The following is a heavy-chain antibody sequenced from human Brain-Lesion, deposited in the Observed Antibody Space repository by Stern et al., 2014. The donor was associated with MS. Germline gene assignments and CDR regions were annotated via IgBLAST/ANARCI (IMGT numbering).Heavy chain of an antibody. CDR1: GFTFSRYW. J-gene: IGHJ4*02. V-gene: IGHV3-7*01. CDR2: INQDGSEK. Sequence: EVQLVQSGGGLVQPGGSLRLSCAASGFTFSRYWMSWVRQAPGKGLEWVANINQDGSEKYSVDSVEGRFTSSRDNAKNSLYLQMNSLRAEDTAVYYCGRLCSGGSCYEDGIDYWGQGTLVTVSS. D-gene: IGHD2-15*01. CDR3: GRLCSGGSCYEDGIDY.